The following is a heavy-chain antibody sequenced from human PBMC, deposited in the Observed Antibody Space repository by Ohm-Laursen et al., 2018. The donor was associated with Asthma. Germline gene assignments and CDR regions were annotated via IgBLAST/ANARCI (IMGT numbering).Heavy chain of an antibody. J-gene: IGHJ3*02. CDR1: GGSISSYY. CDR3: ARDLLEGAFDI. CDR2: IYYSGST. Sequence: SETLSLTYAVSGGSISSYYWSWIRQPPGKGLEWIGYIYYSGSTYYNPSLKSRVTISVDTSKNQFSLKLSSVTAADTAVYYCARDLLEGAFDIWGQGTMVTVSS. V-gene: IGHV4-59*12.